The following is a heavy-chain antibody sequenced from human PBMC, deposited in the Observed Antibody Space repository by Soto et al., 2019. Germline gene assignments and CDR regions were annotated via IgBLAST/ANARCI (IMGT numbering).Heavy chain of an antibody. V-gene: IGHV4-39*01. D-gene: IGHD3-16*01. CDR2: IYYSGST. CDR1: GGSISSSSYY. Sequence: SETLSLTCTVSGGSISSSSYYWGCIRQPPGKGLEWIGSIYYSGSTYYNPSLKSRVTISVDTSKNQFSLKLSSVTAADTAVYYCARRYGWAFDIWGQGTMVTVSS. CDR3: ARRYGWAFDI. J-gene: IGHJ3*02.